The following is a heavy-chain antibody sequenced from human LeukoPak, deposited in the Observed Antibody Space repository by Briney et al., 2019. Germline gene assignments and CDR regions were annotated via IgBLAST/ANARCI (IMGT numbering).Heavy chain of an antibody. CDR3: LRRDLTTSPI. D-gene: IGHD2-2*01. V-gene: IGHV3-74*01. Sequence: PGGSLRLSCGGSGLTFRGYWMYWVRQAPGKGLVWLSRIKSDGSSIIYADSVKGRFTISRDNAKNTLYLQMNSLRAEDTAVYYCLRRDLTTSPIWGQGTLVTVSS. J-gene: IGHJ4*02. CDR2: IKSDGSSI. CDR1: GLTFRGYW.